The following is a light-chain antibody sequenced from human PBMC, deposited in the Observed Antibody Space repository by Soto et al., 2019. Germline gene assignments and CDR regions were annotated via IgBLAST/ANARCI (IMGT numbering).Light chain of an antibody. CDR1: QSISSW. V-gene: IGKV1-5*03. J-gene: IGKJ3*01. Sequence: DIQVTQSPSTLSASVGDRVTITCRASQSISSWLAWYQQKPGKVPKLLIYKASTLESGVPSRFSGSGSGTEFTLTISSLQPDDFATYYCQQYNSFLFSFGPGTKVDIK. CDR2: KAS. CDR3: QQYNSFLFS.